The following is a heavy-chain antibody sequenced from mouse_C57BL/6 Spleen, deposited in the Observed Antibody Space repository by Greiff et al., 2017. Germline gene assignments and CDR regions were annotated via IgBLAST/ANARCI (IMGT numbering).Heavy chain of an antibody. CDR3: ARDYYGLWYFDV. V-gene: IGHV5-6*02. D-gene: IGHD1-1*01. J-gene: IGHJ1*03. CDR1: GFTFSSYG. CDR2: ISSGGSYT. Sequence: EVMLVESGGDLVKPGGSLKLSCAASGFTFSSYGMSWVRQTPDKRLEWVATISSGGSYTYYPDSVKGRFTISRDNAKNTLYLQMSSLKSEDTAMYYCARDYYGLWYFDVWGTGTTVTVSS.